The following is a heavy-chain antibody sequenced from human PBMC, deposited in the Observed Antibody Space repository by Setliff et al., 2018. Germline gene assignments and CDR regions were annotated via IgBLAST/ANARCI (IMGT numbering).Heavy chain of an antibody. V-gene: IGHV3-7*01. CDR1: GFTFSRYW. CDR2: IKQDGSEK. D-gene: IGHD5-18*01. J-gene: IGHJ5*02. Sequence: GGSLRLSCAASGFTFSRYWMSWVRQAPGKGLEWVANIKQDGSEKYYVDSVKGRFTISRDNAKNSLYLQMNSLRAEDTAVYYCARDHSYGYSLYYCVITSPWGWFDPWGQGTLVTVSS. CDR3: ARDHSYGYSLYYCVITSPWGWFDP.